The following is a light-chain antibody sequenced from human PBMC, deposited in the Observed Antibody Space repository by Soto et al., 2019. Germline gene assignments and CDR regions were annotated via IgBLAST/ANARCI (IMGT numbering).Light chain of an antibody. J-gene: IGKJ2*01. V-gene: IGKV3-20*01. CDR1: QSVSSSY. CDR2: GAS. CDR3: QQYGRSPYT. Sequence: EIVLTQSPGTLSLSPGERATLSCRASQSVSSSYLAWYQQKPGQAPRLLIYGASSRATDIPDRFSGSGSGTEFTLTISRLEPEDFAVYYCQQYGRSPYTFGQGTKLEIK.